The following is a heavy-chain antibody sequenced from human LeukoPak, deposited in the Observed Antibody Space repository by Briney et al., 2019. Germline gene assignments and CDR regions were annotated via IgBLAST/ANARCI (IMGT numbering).Heavy chain of an antibody. V-gene: IGHV3-23*01. CDR3: AKASRFGYSYGPREYFYYMDV. J-gene: IGHJ6*03. CDR2: ISGSGGST. D-gene: IGHD5-18*01. Sequence: GGSLRLSCAASGFTFSSYAMSWVRQTPGKGLEWVSAISGSGGSTYYADSVKDRFTISRDNSKNTLYLQTNSLRAEDTAVYYCAKASRFGYSYGPREYFYYMDVWGKGTTVTISS. CDR1: GFTFSSYA.